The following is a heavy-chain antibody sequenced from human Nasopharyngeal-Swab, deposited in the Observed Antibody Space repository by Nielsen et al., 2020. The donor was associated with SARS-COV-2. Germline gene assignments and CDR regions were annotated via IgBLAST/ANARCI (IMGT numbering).Heavy chain of an antibody. CDR1: GFTFSSYW. J-gene: IGHJ6*02. V-gene: IGHV3-74*01. CDR3: ARSRSAMDV. CDR2: INPDGSST. Sequence: GEPLKISCAASGFTFSSYWMHWVRQAPGKGLVWVSRINPDGSSTDYAGSVKGRFTISRDNAKNTLYLQMSSLRAEETAVYYCARSRSAMDVWGQGTTVTVSS.